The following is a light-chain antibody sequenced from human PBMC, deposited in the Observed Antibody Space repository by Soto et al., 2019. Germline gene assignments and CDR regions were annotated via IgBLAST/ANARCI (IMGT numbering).Light chain of an antibody. J-gene: IGLJ1*01. CDR1: KNDTGVYDF. CDR3: KSYAGSNTYV. V-gene: IGLV2-8*01. CDR2: EVV. Sequence: QSLLTQPPSASGSPGQSVPISCTGTKNDTGVYDFVSWYQHHPGKAPRLIIYEVVQRPSGVPDRFSGSKSGNTASLTVSGLQAADEADYFCKSYAGSNTYVFGSGTKVTVL.